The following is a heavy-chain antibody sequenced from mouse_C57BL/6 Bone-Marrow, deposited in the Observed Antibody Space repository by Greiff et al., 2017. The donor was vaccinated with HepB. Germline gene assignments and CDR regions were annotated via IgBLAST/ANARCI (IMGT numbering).Heavy chain of an antibody. J-gene: IGHJ2*01. CDR1: GYAFSSSW. CDR3: AELPFGY. D-gene: IGHD5-5*01. V-gene: IGHV1-82*01. Sequence: QVQLQQSRPELVKPGASVKISCKASGYAFSSSWMNWVKQRPGKGLEWIGRIYPGDGDTNYNGKFKGKATLTADKSSSTAYMQLSSLTSEDSAVYFCAELPFGYWGQGTTLTVSS. CDR2: IYPGDGDT.